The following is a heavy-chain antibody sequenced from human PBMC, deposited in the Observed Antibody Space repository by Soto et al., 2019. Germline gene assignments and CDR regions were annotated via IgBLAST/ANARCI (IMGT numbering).Heavy chain of an antibody. Sequence: LRLSCAASKFSFNNYWMHWVRQVPGKGPAWVSRINHDGSKTEYADSVKGRFTISRDNTNNTLYLQMDSLRVEDTAMYYCTPPASGSYYNVSYWGQGTLVTVS. J-gene: IGHJ4*02. V-gene: IGHV3-74*01. CDR1: KFSFNNYW. CDR2: INHDGSKT. D-gene: IGHD3-10*01. CDR3: TPPASGSYYNVSY.